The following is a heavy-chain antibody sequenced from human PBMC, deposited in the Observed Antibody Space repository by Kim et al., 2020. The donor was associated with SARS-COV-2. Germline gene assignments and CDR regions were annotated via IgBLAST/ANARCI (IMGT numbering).Heavy chain of an antibody. CDR3: ARGALYYYGSGSYYSYVGP. Sequence: ASVKVSCKASGYTFTSYAMHWVRQAPGQRLEWMGWINAGNGNTKYSQKFQGRVTITRDTSASTAYMELSSLRSEDTAVYYCARGALYYYGSGSYYSYVGPWGQGTLVTVSS. V-gene: IGHV1-3*01. CDR1: GYTFTSYA. CDR2: INAGNGNT. D-gene: IGHD3-10*01. J-gene: IGHJ5*02.